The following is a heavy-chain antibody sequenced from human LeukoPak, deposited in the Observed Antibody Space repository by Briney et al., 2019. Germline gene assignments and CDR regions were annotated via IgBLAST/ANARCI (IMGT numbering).Heavy chain of an antibody. J-gene: IGHJ4*02. CDR3: AKGINSGSYYYFDY. V-gene: IGHV3-23*01. CDR2: IRSSGVDT. CDR1: GFTFSTYA. D-gene: IGHD1-26*01. Sequence: PGGSLRLSCAASGFTFSTYAVNWVRQAPGKGLEWVSSIRSSGVDTYYADSVEGRFTISRDNSKNTLYLQMNSLRVEDTAIYYCAKGINSGSYYYFDYRGQGTLATVSS.